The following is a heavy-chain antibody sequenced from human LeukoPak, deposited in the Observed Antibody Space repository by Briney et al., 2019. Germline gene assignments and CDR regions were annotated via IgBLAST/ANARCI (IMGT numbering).Heavy chain of an antibody. Sequence: PGGSLRLSCAASGFTFSSYGMHWVRQAPGKGLEWVAVMSYDGSNKYYADSVKGRFTISRDNSRNTLYLQMNSLRTEDTAVYYCARDGPPYSSSWSYYFDFWGQGTLVTVSS. CDR1: GFTFSSYG. CDR3: ARDGPPYSSSWSYYFDF. V-gene: IGHV3-30*03. CDR2: MSYDGSNK. J-gene: IGHJ4*02. D-gene: IGHD6-13*01.